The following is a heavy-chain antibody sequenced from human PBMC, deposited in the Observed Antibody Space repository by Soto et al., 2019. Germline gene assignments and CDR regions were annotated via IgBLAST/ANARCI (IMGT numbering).Heavy chain of an antibody. D-gene: IGHD3-16*01. CDR1: GDTFSFYT. CDR3: AAGYASRYRAFDY. Sequence: QVQLVQSGTEVKKPGSSVKVSCKASGDTFSFYTINWVRQAPGLGLEWVGRINTIVSMSNYAQKFQGRALMTADKSTSTPYTELRTLTSDATALYLSAAGYASRYRAFDYWGPGAPVIVSS. CDR2: INTIVSMS. J-gene: IGHJ4*02. V-gene: IGHV1-69*02.